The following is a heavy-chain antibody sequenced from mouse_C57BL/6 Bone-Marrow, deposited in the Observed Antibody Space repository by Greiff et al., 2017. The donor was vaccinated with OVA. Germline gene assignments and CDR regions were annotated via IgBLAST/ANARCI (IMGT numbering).Heavy chain of an antibody. V-gene: IGHV1-52*01. D-gene: IGHD1-1*01. CDR1: GYTFTSYW. Sequence: QVQLQQPGAELVRPGSSVKLSCKASGYTFTSYWMHWVKQRPIQGLEWIGNIDPSDSETHYNQKFKDKATLTVNNSSSTAYMQLSSLTSEDSAVYYCAREVYYYGSSLFDYWGQGTTLTVSS. CDR3: AREVYYYGSSLFDY. J-gene: IGHJ2*01. CDR2: IDPSDSET.